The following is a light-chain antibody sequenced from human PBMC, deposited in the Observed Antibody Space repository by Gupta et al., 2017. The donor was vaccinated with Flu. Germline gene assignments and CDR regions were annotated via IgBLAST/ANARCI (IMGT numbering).Light chain of an antibody. V-gene: IGKV4-1*01. CDR1: QSVLYSSNNKNY. Sequence: DIVMTQSPDSLAVSLGERATINCKSSQSVLYSSNNKNYLAWYQQKPGQPPKLLIYWASTRESGVPDRFSGSGSGTDFTLTISSLQAEDVAVYYCQQYYSTPPGPLTFGQGTRLEIK. CDR2: WAS. CDR3: QQYYSTPPGPLT. J-gene: IGKJ5*01.